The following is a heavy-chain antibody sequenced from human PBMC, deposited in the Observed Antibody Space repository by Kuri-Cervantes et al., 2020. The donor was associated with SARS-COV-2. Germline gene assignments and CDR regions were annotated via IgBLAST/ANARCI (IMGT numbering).Heavy chain of an antibody. V-gene: IGHV3-48*01. CDR1: GFTFSSYS. J-gene: IGHJ4*02. CDR2: ISSSSSTI. Sequence: GGSLRLSCAASGFTFSSYSMNWVRQAPGKGLEWVSYISSSSSTIYYADSVKGRFTISRDNAKNSLYLQMNSLRAEDTAVYYCASGGDCSSTSCYRAEVNWGQGTLVTVSS. CDR3: ASGGDCSSTSCYRAEVN. D-gene: IGHD2-2*02.